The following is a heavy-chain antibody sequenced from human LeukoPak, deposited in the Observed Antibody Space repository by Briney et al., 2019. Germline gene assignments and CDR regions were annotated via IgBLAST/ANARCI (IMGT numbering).Heavy chain of an antibody. J-gene: IGHJ5*02. Sequence: SETLSLTCTVSGGSISRSSYYWGWVRQSPGKGLEWIANIHYSGSTYYNPSLKSRVTISVDTSKNQVSLKLSSVTAADTAVYYCARQEVRGIPNWFDPWGQGTLVNVSS. V-gene: IGHV4-39*01. CDR2: IHYSGST. CDR1: GGSISRSSYY. D-gene: IGHD3-10*01. CDR3: ARQEVRGIPNWFDP.